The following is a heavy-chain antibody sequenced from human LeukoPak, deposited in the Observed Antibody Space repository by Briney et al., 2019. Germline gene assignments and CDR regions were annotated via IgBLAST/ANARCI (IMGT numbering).Heavy chain of an antibody. Sequence: PSQTLSLTCTVSGGSISSGGYYWSWIRQHPGKGLEWIGYIYYSGSTYYNPSLKSRVTISVDTSKNQFSLKLSSVTAADTAVYYCARGRKGGNGVCYFDYWGQGTLVTVSS. CDR1: GGSISSGGYY. CDR3: ARGRKGGNGVCYFDY. CDR2: IYYSGST. V-gene: IGHV4-31*03. J-gene: IGHJ4*02. D-gene: IGHD2-8*01.